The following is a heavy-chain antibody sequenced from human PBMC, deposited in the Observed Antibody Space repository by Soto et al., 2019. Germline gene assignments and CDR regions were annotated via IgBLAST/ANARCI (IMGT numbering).Heavy chain of an antibody. CDR2: ISPYNGNT. V-gene: IGHV1-18*01. Sequence: QVQLVQSGADVKKTGASVKVSCKASGYTFTNYNINWVRQAPGQGLEWVGWISPYNGNTYYAQKFHGRVTITTDTSTSTVYMELRSLRSDDTALYYCARQLATAFDYWGQGTLVTVSS. D-gene: IGHD6-13*01. CDR1: GYTFTNYN. J-gene: IGHJ4*02. CDR3: ARQLATAFDY.